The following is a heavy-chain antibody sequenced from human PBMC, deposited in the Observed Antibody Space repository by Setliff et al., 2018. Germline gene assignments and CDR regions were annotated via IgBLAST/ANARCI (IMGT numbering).Heavy chain of an antibody. Sequence: PGGSLRLSCAASGFSFNDAWMNWVRQAPGKGLEWVGHIRSKTDGGATSYAAPVQGRFTISRDDSTNTLYLHMNSLTTEDTGVYYCTTGTNYFGSGSTSHLFYMDVWGKGTTVTSP. CDR1: GFSFNDAW. D-gene: IGHD3-10*01. J-gene: IGHJ6*03. CDR3: TTGTNYFGSGSTSHLFYMDV. V-gene: IGHV3-15*01. CDR2: IRSKTDGGAT.